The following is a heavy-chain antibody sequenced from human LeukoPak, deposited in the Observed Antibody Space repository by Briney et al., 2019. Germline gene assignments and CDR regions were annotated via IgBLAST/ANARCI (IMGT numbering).Heavy chain of an antibody. D-gene: IGHD5-12*01. J-gene: IGHJ4*02. Sequence: GGSLRLSCAASGFTFSSYAMHWVRQAPGKGLEWVAVISYDGSNKYYADSVKGRFTISRDNSKNTLYLQMNSLRAEDTAVYYCARDMKDSGYELFDYWGQGTLVTVSS. V-gene: IGHV3-30-3*01. CDR1: GFTFSSYA. CDR2: ISYDGSNK. CDR3: ARDMKDSGYELFDY.